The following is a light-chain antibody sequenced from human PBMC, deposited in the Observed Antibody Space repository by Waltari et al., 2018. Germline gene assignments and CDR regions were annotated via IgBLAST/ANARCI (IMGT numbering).Light chain of an antibody. CDR1: HEINHY. Sequence: DIQMTQSPSSLSASVGDRVTITCQASHEINHYLTWYQQKLGKAPKLLIDDASNLQTGVPLRFSGSGSGTDFTFTISSLQPEDIATYYCQQYNTYPLTFGGGTKVEIK. CDR2: DAS. J-gene: IGKJ4*01. CDR3: QQYNTYPLT. V-gene: IGKV1-33*01.